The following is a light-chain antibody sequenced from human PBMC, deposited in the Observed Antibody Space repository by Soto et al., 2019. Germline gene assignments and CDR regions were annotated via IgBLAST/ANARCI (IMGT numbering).Light chain of an antibody. V-gene: IGKV3D-15*01. CDR3: QQRTNWPPWT. J-gene: IGKJ1*01. CDR1: QSVSSN. Sequence: EIVMTQSPATLSVSPGERATVPCRASQSVSSNLAWYQQKPGQAPRLLIYGASTRATGIPARFSGSGSGTDFTLTISSLEPEDSAIYYCQQRTNWPPWTFGQGTKVDI. CDR2: GAS.